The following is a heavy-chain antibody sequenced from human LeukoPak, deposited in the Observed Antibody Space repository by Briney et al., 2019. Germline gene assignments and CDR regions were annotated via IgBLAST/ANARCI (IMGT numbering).Heavy chain of an antibody. V-gene: IGHV4-59*12. CDR3: ARGGGGWYGDAFDV. CDR1: GGSISSYY. Sequence: SETLSLTCTVSGGSISSYYWSWIRQPPGKGLEWIGYVYYSGSTIYNPSLKSRVTMSADTSKNHVSLRLTSVTPADTAVYYCARGGGGWYGDAFDVWGQGTVVSVSS. CDR2: VYYSGST. D-gene: IGHD6-19*01. J-gene: IGHJ3*01.